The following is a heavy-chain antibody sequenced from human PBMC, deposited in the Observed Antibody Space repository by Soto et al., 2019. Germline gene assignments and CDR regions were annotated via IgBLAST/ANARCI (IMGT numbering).Heavy chain of an antibody. CDR2: IYYSGST. D-gene: IGHD3-10*01. Sequence: SETLSLTCTVSGGSISSSSYYWGWIRQPPGKGLEWIGSIYYSGSTYYNPSLKSRVTISVDTSKNQFSLKLSSVTAADTAVYYCARPPDKTGIDAFDIWGQGTMVTVSS. CDR1: GGSISSSSYY. J-gene: IGHJ3*02. CDR3: ARPPDKTGIDAFDI. V-gene: IGHV4-39*01.